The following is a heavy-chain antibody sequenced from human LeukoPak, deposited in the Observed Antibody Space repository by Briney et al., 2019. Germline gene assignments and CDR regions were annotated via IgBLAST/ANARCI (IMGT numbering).Heavy chain of an antibody. CDR1: GFTFSSYG. CDR3: ARDKAGATTHYYYYMDV. CDR2: IRYDGSNK. J-gene: IGHJ6*03. V-gene: IGHV3-30*02. Sequence: PGGSLRLSCAASGFTFSSYGMHWVRQAPGKGLEWVAFIRYDGSNKYYADSVKGRFTISRDNSKNTLYLQMNSLRAEDTAVYYCARDKAGATTHYYYYMDVWGKGTTVTVSS. D-gene: IGHD1-26*01.